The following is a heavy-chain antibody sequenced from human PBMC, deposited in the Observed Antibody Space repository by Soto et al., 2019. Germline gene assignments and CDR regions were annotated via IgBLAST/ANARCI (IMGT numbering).Heavy chain of an antibody. Sequence: GGSLRLSCAASGFTFSSYSMNWVRQAPGKGLEWVSSISSSSSYIYYADSVKGRFTISRDNAKNSLYLQMNSLRAEDTAVYYCARDIRGWERYFDYWGQGTLVTVSS. CDR1: GFTFSSYS. D-gene: IGHD1-26*01. J-gene: IGHJ4*02. CDR3: ARDIRGWERYFDY. V-gene: IGHV3-21*01. CDR2: ISSSSSYI.